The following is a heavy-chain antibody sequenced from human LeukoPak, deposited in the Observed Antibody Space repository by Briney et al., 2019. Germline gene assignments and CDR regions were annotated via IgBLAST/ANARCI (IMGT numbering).Heavy chain of an antibody. CDR2: INHSGST. J-gene: IGHJ1*01. CDR3: ARPRRGSSGWYGYFQH. CDR1: GGSFSGYY. Sequence: SETLSLTCAVYGGSFSGYYWSWIRQLPGKGLEWIGEINHSGSTNYNPSLKSRVTISVDTSKNQFSLKLSSVTAADTAVYYCARPRRGSSGWYGYFQHWGQGTLVTVSS. V-gene: IGHV4-34*01. D-gene: IGHD6-19*01.